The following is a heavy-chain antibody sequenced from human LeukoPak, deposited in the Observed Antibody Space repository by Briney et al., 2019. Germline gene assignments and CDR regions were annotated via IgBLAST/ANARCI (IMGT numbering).Heavy chain of an antibody. CDR2: IYYSGST. CDR3: ARYHSSGLDY. J-gene: IGHJ4*02. D-gene: IGHD6-19*01. Sequence: PSETLSLTCTVSGGSISSYYWSWIRQPPGKGLEWIGYIYYSGSTNYNPSLKSRVTISVDTSKNQFSLNLSSVTAADTAVYYCARYHSSGLDYWGQGTLVTVSS. V-gene: IGHV4-59*01. CDR1: GGSISSYY.